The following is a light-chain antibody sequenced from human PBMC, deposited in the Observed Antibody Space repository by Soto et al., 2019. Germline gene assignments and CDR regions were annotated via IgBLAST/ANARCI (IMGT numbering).Light chain of an antibody. CDR3: SSHTSGSTRV. Sequence: QSALTQPASLSWSPGQSIAISCTGTSSDVGGYDYVSWYQQQPDKAPKLMIYEVTKRPSGVSNRFSGSKSGNTASLTISGLQPEDEADYYCSSHTSGSTRVFGTGTKVTVL. V-gene: IGLV2-14*01. J-gene: IGLJ1*01. CDR2: EVT. CDR1: SSDVGGYDY.